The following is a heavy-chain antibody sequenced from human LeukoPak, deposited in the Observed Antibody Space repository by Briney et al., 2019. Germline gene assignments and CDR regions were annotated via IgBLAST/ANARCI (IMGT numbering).Heavy chain of an antibody. D-gene: IGHD3-10*01. Sequence: SETLSLTCTVFGDSISSYYWRWSRQPPGKGLEWIAYIYYTGSTNYNPSLKSRVNISVDTSKNQFSLKLISVTAADTAVYYCARVGAYNWFDPWGQGTLVTVSS. J-gene: IGHJ5*01. V-gene: IGHV4-59*01. CDR1: GDSISSYY. CDR3: ARVGAYNWFDP. CDR2: IYYTGST.